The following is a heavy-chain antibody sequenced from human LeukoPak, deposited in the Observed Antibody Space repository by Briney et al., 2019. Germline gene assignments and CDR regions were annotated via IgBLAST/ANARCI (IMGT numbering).Heavy chain of an antibody. CDR3: ARDIGYGRSGFFY. V-gene: IGHV4-59*01. CDR2: IYNSGST. J-gene: IGHJ4*02. Sequence: SETLSLTCTVSGDFIISYYWSWLRQSPGKGLEWIGYIYNSGSTNYNPSLKSRVTISVDASKNQFSLKLSSVTAADTAIYYCARDIGYGRSGFFYWGQGTLVTVSS. D-gene: IGHD5-18*01. CDR1: GDFIISYY.